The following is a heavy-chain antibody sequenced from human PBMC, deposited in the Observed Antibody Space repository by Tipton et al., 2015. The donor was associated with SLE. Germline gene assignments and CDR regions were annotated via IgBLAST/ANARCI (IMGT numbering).Heavy chain of an antibody. D-gene: IGHD1-26*01. V-gene: IGHV4-34*01. Sequence: TLSLTCAVYGGSFSGYYWTWIRQPPGKGLEWIGEINHSGSTNYNPSLKSRVTISVDTSKNQFSLQLNSVTPEDTAVYYCARDETYRAGTFDIWGQGTMVTVSS. J-gene: IGHJ3*02. CDR3: ARDETYRAGTFDI. CDR1: GGSFSGYY. CDR2: INHSGST.